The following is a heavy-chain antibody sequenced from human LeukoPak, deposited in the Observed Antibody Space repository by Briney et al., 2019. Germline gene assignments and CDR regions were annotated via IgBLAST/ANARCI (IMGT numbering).Heavy chain of an antibody. J-gene: IGHJ4*02. CDR2: IYSGGST. CDR3: ARGTAAGDY. Sequence: GGSLRLSCVASGFTVSSTYMNWVRQAPGKGLEWVSVIYSGGSTYYADSVKGRFTISRDNSKNTLYLQMNSLRAEDTAVYYCARGTAAGDYWGQGTLVTVSS. D-gene: IGHD6-13*01. CDR1: GFTVSSTY. V-gene: IGHV3-66*01.